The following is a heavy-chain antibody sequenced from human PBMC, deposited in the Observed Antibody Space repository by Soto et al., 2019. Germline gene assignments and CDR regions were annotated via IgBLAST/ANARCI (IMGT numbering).Heavy chain of an antibody. CDR1: GYTFTSYD. Sequence: GASVKVSCKASGYTFTSYDINWVRQATGQGLEWMGWMSPNSGNTGYAQKFQGRVTMTRNTSISTAYMELRSLTSDDTAVYYCARRGSGYDLYWGQGTLVTVSS. J-gene: IGHJ4*02. D-gene: IGHD5-12*01. CDR2: MSPNSGNT. CDR3: ARRGSGYDLY. V-gene: IGHV1-8*01.